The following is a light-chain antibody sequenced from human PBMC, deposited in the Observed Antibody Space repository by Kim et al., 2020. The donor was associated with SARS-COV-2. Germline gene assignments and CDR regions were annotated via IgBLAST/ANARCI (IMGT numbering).Light chain of an antibody. V-gene: IGKV3-20*01. CDR2: GAS. J-gene: IGKJ1*01. CDR3: QQYGRSRPWT. Sequence: EIVLTQSPGTLSLSPGERATLSCRASQSVSSSYLAWYQQKPGQAPRLLIYGASRRATGIPDRSSGSGSGPDFTLPISRLASEDIAVYFCQQYGRSRPWTFGQGTTVDIK. CDR1: QSVSSSY.